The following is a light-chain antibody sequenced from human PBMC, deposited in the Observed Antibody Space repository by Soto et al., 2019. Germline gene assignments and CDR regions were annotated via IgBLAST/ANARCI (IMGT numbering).Light chain of an antibody. CDR1: QSISTW. CDR2: KAS. J-gene: IGKJ1*01. CDR3: QQYNFDSRT. V-gene: IGKV1-5*03. Sequence: DIQMTQSPSTLSASVGETVTITCRASQSISTWLAWYQQKPGKAPKLLIYKASSLQSGVPSRFSGIRSGTEFTLTINDLQPDDFATYYCQQYNFDSRTFGQGTKVEIK.